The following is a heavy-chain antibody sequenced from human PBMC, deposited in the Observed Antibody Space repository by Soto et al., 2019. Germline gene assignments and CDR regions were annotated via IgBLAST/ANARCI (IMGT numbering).Heavy chain of an antibody. CDR3: AKDLRVVVITNFDY. CDR1: GFTFSSYG. CDR2: ISYDGSNK. D-gene: IGHD3-22*01. V-gene: IGHV3-30*18. Sequence: GGSLRLSCAASGFTFSSYGMHWVRQAPGKGLEWVAVISYDGSNKYYADSVKGRFTISRDNSKNTLYLQMNSLRAEDTAVYYCAKDLRVVVITNFDYWGQGTLVTVSS. J-gene: IGHJ4*02.